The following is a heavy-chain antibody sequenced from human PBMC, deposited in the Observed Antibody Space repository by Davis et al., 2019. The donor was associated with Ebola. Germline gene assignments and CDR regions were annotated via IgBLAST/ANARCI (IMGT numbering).Heavy chain of an antibody. Sequence: SETLSLTCTVSGGSISSSSYYWGWIRQPPGKGLEWIGSIYYSGSTYYNPSLKSRVTISVDKSKNQFSLKLSSVTAADTAVYYCARDPYYYDSSGYWVDYWGQGTLVTVSS. CDR1: GGSISSSSYY. CDR3: ARDPYYYDSSGYWVDY. J-gene: IGHJ4*02. V-gene: IGHV4-39*07. D-gene: IGHD3-22*01. CDR2: IYYSGST.